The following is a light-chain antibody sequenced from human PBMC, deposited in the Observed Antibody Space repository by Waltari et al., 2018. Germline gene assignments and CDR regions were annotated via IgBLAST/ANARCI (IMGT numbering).Light chain of an antibody. V-gene: IGKV4-1*01. CDR1: QSLLSTPNNKNY. J-gene: IGKJ4*01. CDR3: HQFYTIPLT. Sequence: DVVLTQSPLSLVVSLVARATLTCKSSQSLLSTPNNKNYLHGYQQKARQPPKLLISWASTRESGVPDRFSAGGSETEFALTINSLQPEDVAVYYCHQFYTIPLTFGGGTKVEI. CDR2: WAS.